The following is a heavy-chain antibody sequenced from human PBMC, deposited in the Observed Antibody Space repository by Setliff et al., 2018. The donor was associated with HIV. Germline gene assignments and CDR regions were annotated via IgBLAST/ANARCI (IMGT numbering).Heavy chain of an antibody. CDR3: ASSGYNYGGYYMDV. Sequence: GGSLRLSCAASGFSFRTYAMSWVRQASGRGLEWVSAISGSGGSTYYADSVNGRFTISRDNSKNTLYLQMNSLRAEDTAVYYCASSGYNYGGYYMDVWGKGTKVTVSS. V-gene: IGHV3-23*01. CDR2: ISGSGGST. J-gene: IGHJ6*03. D-gene: IGHD5-18*01. CDR1: GFSFRTYA.